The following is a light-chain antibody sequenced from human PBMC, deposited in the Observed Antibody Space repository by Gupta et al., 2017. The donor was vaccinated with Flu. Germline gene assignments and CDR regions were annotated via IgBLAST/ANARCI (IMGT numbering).Light chain of an antibody. J-gene: IGKJ4*01. CDR2: AAS. V-gene: IGKV1-39*01. CDR3: QQSYTTT. CDR1: QSISSY. Sequence: GDRVTITCRASQSISSYLNWYQQTPGKAPRLLIYAASNLQSGVPTRFSGSGSGTEYTLTISSLQPEDFATYYCQQSYTTTFGGGTKIEIK.